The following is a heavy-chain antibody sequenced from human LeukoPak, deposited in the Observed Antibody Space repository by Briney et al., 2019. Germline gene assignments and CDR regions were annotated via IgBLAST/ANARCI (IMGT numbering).Heavy chain of an antibody. CDR1: GYTFTGYY. J-gene: IGHJ6*02. CDR2: INPNSGGT. Sequence: EASVKVSCKASGYTFTGYYMHWVRQAPGQGLEWMGWINPNSGGTNYAQKFQGRVTMTRDTSISTAYMELSRLRSDDTAVYYCARDQVKQQLVSALFYYYYGMDVWGQGTTVTVSS. D-gene: IGHD6-13*01. V-gene: IGHV1-2*02. CDR3: ARDQVKQQLVSALFYYYYGMDV.